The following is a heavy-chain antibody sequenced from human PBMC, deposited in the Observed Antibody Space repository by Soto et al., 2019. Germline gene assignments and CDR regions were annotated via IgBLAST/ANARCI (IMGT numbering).Heavy chain of an antibody. V-gene: IGHV3-49*03. J-gene: IGHJ6*03. CDR3: TRVPRLDCSSTSCYYYYYMDV. CDR2: IRSKAYGGTT. Sequence: GGSLRLSCTASGFTFGDYAMSWFRQAPGKGLEWVGFIRSKAYGGTTEYAASVKGRFTISRDDSKSIDYLQMNSLKTEDTAVDYCTRVPRLDCSSTSCYYYYYMDVWGKGTTVTVSS. D-gene: IGHD2-2*01. CDR1: GFTFGDYA.